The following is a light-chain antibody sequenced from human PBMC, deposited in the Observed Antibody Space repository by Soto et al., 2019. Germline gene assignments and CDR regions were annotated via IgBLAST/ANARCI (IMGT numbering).Light chain of an antibody. CDR3: QTWGTGIVV. CDR1: SGHSSYA. J-gene: IGLJ2*01. V-gene: IGLV4-69*01. Sequence: QPVLTQSPSASASLGASVKLTCTLRSGHSSYAIAWHQQQPEKGPRYLMKLNSDGSHSKGDGIPDRFSGSSSGAERYLTISSLQSEDDADYYCQTWGTGIVVFGGGTKLTVL. CDR2: LNSDGSH.